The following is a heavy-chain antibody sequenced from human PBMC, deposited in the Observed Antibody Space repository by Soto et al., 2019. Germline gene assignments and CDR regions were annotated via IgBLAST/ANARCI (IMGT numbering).Heavy chain of an antibody. CDR1: EYAFDYYA. CDR2: ISWNSGSI. CDR3: AKAPKGRGKYNYMYV. J-gene: IGHJ6*03. D-gene: IGHD1-26*01. Sequence: GGSLRLSCRASEYAFDYYAMHLVRQAPGKGLGWVSGISWNSGSIGYADSVKCRFTICRGNDKNSLYLQMNSLRPEDTALYYGAKAPKGRGKYNYMYVREKGSTVTFS. V-gene: IGHV3-9*01.